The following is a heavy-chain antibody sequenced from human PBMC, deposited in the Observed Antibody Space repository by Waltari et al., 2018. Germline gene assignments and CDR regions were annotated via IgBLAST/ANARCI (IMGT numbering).Heavy chain of an antibody. V-gene: IGHV4-59*01. J-gene: IGHJ6*02. Sequence: QVQLQESGPGLVKPSETLSLTCTVSGGSISSYYWSWIRQPPGKGLEWIGYIYYSGSTNYNPSLKSRVTISVDTSKNQFSLKLSSVTAADTAVYYCARDSPMSAGTTYGMDVWGQGTTVTVSS. CDR3: ARDSPMSAGTTYGMDV. D-gene: IGHD6-19*01. CDR1: GGSISSYY. CDR2: IYYSGST.